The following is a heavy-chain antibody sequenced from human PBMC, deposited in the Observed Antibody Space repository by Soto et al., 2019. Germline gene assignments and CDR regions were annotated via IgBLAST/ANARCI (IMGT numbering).Heavy chain of an antibody. V-gene: IGHV3-48*03. CDR1: GFTFSSYE. CDR3: ARVEIQYSMFDY. Sequence: GGPLRLSCAASGFTFSSYEMNWVRQAPGKGLEWVSYISGSGSTIYYADSVKGRFTISRDNAKNSLYLQMNSLRAEDTAVYYCARVEIQYSMFDYWGQGTLVTVSS. CDR2: ISGSGSTI. J-gene: IGHJ4*02. D-gene: IGHD5-18*01.